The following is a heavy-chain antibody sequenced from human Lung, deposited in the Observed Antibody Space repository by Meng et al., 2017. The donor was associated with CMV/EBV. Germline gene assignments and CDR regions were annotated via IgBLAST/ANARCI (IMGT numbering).Heavy chain of an antibody. CDR3: ARGSRSGELLTFQFAFDI. Sequence: SVKVSXKASGGTFSSYAISWVRQAPGQGLEWMGGIIPIFGTANYAQKFQGRVTITTDESTSTAYMELSSLRSEDTAVYYCARGSRSGELLTFQFAFDIWGQGXMVTV. CDR2: IIPIFGTA. V-gene: IGHV1-69*05. CDR1: GGTFSSYA. D-gene: IGHD2-15*01. J-gene: IGHJ3*02.